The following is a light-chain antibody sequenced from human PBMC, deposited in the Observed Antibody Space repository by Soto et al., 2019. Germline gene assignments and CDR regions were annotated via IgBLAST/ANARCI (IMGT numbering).Light chain of an antibody. CDR1: SSNIGSNT. V-gene: IGLV1-44*01. CDR2: SND. J-gene: IGLJ3*02. CDR3: NSYTSSSTWV. Sequence: QSVLIQPPSASGTPGQRVTISCSGSSSNIGSNTVNWYQQLPGTAPKLLIYSNDQRPSGVPDRFSGSKSDTSASLAISGLQSGDEADYYCNSYTSSSTWVFGGGTKLTVL.